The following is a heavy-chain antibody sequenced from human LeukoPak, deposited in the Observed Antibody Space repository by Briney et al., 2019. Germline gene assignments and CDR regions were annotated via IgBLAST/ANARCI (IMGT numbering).Heavy chain of an antibody. Sequence: PRGSLRLSCAASGFTFSSYGMHWVRQAPGKGLEWVAVISYDGSNKYYADSVKGRFTISRDNSKNTLYLQMNSLRAEDTAVYYCAKRTRSDSSGYRVYWYFDLWGRGTLVTVSS. J-gene: IGHJ2*01. CDR3: AKRTRSDSSGYRVYWYFDL. D-gene: IGHD3-22*01. V-gene: IGHV3-30*18. CDR2: ISYDGSNK. CDR1: GFTFSSYG.